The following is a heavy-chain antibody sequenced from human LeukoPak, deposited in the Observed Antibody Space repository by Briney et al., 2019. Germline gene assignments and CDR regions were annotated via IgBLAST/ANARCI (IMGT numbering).Heavy chain of an antibody. CDR2: ISSNGGST. CDR1: GFTFSSYA. J-gene: IGHJ4*02. V-gene: IGHV3-64*01. Sequence: PPGGSLRLSCAASGFTFSSYAMHWVRQAPGKGLEYVSAISSNGGSTYYANSVKGRFTISRDNSKNTLYLQMGSPRAEDMAVYYCARGGPRRFLEWLFPSYYFDYWGQGTLVTVSS. CDR3: ARGGPRRFLEWLFPSYYFDY. D-gene: IGHD3-3*01.